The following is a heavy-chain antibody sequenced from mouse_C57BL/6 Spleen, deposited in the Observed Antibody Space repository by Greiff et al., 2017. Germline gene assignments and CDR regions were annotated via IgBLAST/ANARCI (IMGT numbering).Heavy chain of an antibody. CDR1: GYAFSSSW. CDR3: SRGGRDAMDY. CDR2: MYPGDGDT. Sequence: VQLQQSGPELVKPGASVKISCKASGYAFSSSWMNWVKQRPGKGLEWIGRMYPGDGDTNYNGKFKGKATLTADKSSSTAYMQLSSLTSEDSAVYFCSRGGRDAMDYWGQGTSVTVSS. V-gene: IGHV1-82*01. J-gene: IGHJ4*01.